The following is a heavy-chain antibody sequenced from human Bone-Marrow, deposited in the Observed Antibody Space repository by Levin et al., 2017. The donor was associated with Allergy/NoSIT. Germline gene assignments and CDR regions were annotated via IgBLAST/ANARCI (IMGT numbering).Heavy chain of an antibody. J-gene: IGHJ6*02. CDR1: GFTFSDYY. CDR2: ISSSGSTI. CDR3: ARGQPRRLLLFYYGMDV. D-gene: IGHD3-22*01. V-gene: IGHV3-11*01. Sequence: GESLKISCAASGFTFSDYYMSWIRQAPGKGLEWVSYISSSGSTIYYADSVKGRFTISRDNAKNSLYLQMNSLRAEDTAVYYCARGQPRRLLLFYYGMDVWGQGTTVTVSS.